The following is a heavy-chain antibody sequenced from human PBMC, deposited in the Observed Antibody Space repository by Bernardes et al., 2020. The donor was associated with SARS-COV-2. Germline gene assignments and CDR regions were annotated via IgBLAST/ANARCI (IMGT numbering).Heavy chain of an antibody. CDR1: GGSISGHNDY. J-gene: IGHJ6*02. D-gene: IGHD1-26*01. CDR2: VHYGGST. V-gene: IGHV4-39*01. CDR3: ARLEGAMGDRYYYYYGIDV. Sequence: WETLSLTCTVSGGSISGHNDYWGWLRQPPGKGLEWIGYVHYGGSTNYNQSLKSRVTISVDTSKSQFSLKLISVTAADTTLYYCARLEGAMGDRYYYYYGIDVWGQGTTVTVSS.